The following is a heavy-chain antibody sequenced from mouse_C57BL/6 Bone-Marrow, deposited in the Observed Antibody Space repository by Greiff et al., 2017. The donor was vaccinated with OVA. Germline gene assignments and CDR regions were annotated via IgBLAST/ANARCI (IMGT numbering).Heavy chain of an antibody. V-gene: IGHV2-2*01. D-gene: IGHD1-1*01. CDR2: IWSGGST. Sequence: VMLVESGPGLVQPSQCLSITCTVSGFSLTSYGVHWVRQSPGKGLEWLGVIWSGGSTDYNAAFISRLSISKDNSKSQVFFKMNSLQADDTAIYYCATLITTVPSVAMDYWGQGTSVTVSS. J-gene: IGHJ4*01. CDR1: GFSLTSYG. CDR3: ATLITTVPSVAMDY.